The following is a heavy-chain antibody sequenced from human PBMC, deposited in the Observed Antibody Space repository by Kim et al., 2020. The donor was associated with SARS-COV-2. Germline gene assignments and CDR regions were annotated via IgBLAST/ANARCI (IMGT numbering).Heavy chain of an antibody. V-gene: IGHV4-34*01. J-gene: IGHJ4*02. D-gene: IGHD5-18*01. CDR3: ARAPYSYGYGPFDY. Sequence: NPALKSRVTISVDTSKNQFSMKLSSVTAADTAVYYCARAPYSYGYGPFDYWGQGTLVTVSS.